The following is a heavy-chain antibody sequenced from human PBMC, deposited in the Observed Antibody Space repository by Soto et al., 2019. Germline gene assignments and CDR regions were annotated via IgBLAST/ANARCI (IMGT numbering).Heavy chain of an antibody. CDR2: IYYSGGT. V-gene: IGHV4-39*01. D-gene: IGHD6-6*01. CDR1: GGSISTTIYY. Sequence: SETLSLTCTVSGGSISTTIYYWAWIRQPPGKGLEWIGNIYYSGGTYYNPSLKSRVTISVDTSKNQFSLNLISVTAADTAVYYCARLYSTSPTFDYWGQGTLVTVSS. J-gene: IGHJ4*02. CDR3: ARLYSTSPTFDY.